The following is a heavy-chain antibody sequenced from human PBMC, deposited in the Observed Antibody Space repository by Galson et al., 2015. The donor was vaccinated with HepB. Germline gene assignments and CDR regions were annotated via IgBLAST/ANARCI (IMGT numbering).Heavy chain of an antibody. CDR3: ARRVKNFGFSFYY. Sequence: QSGAEVKKPGESLRISCKGSGYNFTTFWISWVRQMPGKGLEWMGRIDPSDSETDYNPSFQGHVTLSVDKSFSTAYLQWSSLKASDSAMYYCARRVKNFGFSFYYWGQGTLVTVSS. J-gene: IGHJ4*02. D-gene: IGHD3-10*01. CDR1: GYNFTTFW. CDR2: IDPSDSET. V-gene: IGHV5-10-1*01.